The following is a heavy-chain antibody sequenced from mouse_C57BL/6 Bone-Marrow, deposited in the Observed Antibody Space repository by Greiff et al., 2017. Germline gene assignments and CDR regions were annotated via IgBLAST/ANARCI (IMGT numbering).Heavy chain of an antibody. J-gene: IGHJ4*01. D-gene: IGHD1-1*01. Sequence: EVQVVESGGDLVKPGGSLKLSCAASGFTFSSYGMSWVRQTPDKRLEWVATISSGGSYTYYPDSVKGRFTISRDNAKNTLYLQMSSLKSEDTAMYYCARPTVVATGAMDYWGQGTSVTVSS. CDR2: ISSGGSYT. CDR3: ARPTVVATGAMDY. V-gene: IGHV5-6*01. CDR1: GFTFSSYG.